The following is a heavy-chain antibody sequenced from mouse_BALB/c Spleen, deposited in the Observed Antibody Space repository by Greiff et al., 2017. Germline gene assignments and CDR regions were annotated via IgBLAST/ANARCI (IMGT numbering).Heavy chain of an antibody. D-gene: IGHD2-4*01. CDR1: GYSITSGYY. V-gene: IGHV3-6*02. Sequence: EVQLQESGPGLVKPSQSLSLTCSVTGYSITSGYYWNWIRQFPGNKLEWMGYISYDGSNNYNPSLKNRISITRDTSKNQFFLKLNSVTTEDTATYYCANYDYDGYAMDYWGQGTSVTVSS. CDR2: ISYDGSN. CDR3: ANYDYDGYAMDY. J-gene: IGHJ4*01.